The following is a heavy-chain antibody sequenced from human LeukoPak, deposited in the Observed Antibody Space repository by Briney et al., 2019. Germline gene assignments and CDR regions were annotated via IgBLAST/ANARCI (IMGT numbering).Heavy chain of an antibody. D-gene: IGHD6-25*01. CDR1: GYTFTSYY. J-gene: IGHJ4*02. CDR2: INPSGGST. V-gene: IGHV1-46*01. Sequence: ASVKVSCKASGYTFTSYYMHWVRQAPGQGLEWMGIINPSGGSTSYARKFQGRVTMTRDTSTSTVYMELSSLRSEDTAVYYCARDPSIAAYFDYWGQGTLVTVSS. CDR3: ARDPSIAAYFDY.